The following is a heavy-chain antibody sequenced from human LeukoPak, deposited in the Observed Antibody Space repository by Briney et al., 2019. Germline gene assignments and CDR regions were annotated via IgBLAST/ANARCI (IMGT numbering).Heavy chain of an antibody. V-gene: IGHV3-7*01. CDR1: GFTFSSYW. Sequence: GGSLRLSCAASGFTFSSYWMSWVRQAPGKGLEGVANIKQDGSEKYYVYSVKGRFTISRDNAKNSLYLQMNSLRAEDTAVYYCARLIAAAGLYYYYYYMDVWGKGTTVTVSS. CDR3: ARLIAAAGLYYYYYYMDV. CDR2: IKQDGSEK. D-gene: IGHD6-13*01. J-gene: IGHJ6*03.